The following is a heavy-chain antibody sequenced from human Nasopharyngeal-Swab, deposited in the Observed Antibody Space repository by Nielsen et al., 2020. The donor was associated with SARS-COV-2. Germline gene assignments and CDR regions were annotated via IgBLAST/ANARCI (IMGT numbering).Heavy chain of an antibody. CDR2: INPSGGST. Sequence: ASVKVSCKASGYTFTRYNMHRGRQAPGQGLEWMGIINPSGGSTSYAQKFQGRVKMTRDTSTSTLYMELSSLRFEDTAVYYCARGARFAVDYFDYWGQGTLVTVSS. J-gene: IGHJ4*02. D-gene: IGHD6-19*01. CDR1: GYTFTRYN. CDR3: ARGARFAVDYFDY. V-gene: IGHV1-46*01.